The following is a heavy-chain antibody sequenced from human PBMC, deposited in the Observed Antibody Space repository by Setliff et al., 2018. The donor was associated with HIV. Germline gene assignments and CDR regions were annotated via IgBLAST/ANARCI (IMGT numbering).Heavy chain of an antibody. CDR2: INPSGGST. J-gene: IGHJ3*02. CDR1: GYTFTSYY. D-gene: IGHD3-16*01. CDR3: ARDSPGRAPGEGAFDI. V-gene: IGHV1-46*01. Sequence: EASVKVSCKASGYTFTSYYMHWVRQAPGQGLEWMGIINPSGGSTSYAQKFQGRVTMTRDTSTSTVYMELSSLRSEDTAVYYCARDSPGRAPGEGAFDIWGQGAMVTVSS.